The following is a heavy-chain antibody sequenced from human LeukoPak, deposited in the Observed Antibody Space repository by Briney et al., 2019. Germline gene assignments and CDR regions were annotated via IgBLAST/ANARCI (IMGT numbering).Heavy chain of an antibody. CDR2: IIPIFGTA. V-gene: IGHV1-69*05. D-gene: IGHD3-10*01. CDR3: ARDPEYGSGSYYNWFDP. J-gene: IGHJ5*02. CDR1: GGTFSSYA. Sequence: SVKVSCKASGGTFSSYAISWVRQAPGQGLEWMGGIIPIFGTANYAQKFQGRVTITTDESTSTAYMELSSLRSEDTAVYYCARDPEYGSGSYYNWFDPWGQGTLVTVSS.